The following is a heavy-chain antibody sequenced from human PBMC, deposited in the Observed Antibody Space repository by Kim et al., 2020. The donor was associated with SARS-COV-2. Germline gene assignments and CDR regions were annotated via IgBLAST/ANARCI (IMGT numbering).Heavy chain of an antibody. CDR3: ARDREYCSSTSCSYYFDY. J-gene: IGHJ4*02. V-gene: IGHV3-48*02. Sequence: KGRFTISRDNAKNSLYLQMNSLRDEDTAVYYCARDREYCSSTSCSYYFDYWGQGTLVTVSS. D-gene: IGHD2-2*01.